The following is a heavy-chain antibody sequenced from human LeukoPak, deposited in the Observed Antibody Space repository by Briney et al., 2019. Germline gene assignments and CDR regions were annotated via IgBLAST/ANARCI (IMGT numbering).Heavy chain of an antibody. CDR2: INPNSGGT. Sequence: ASVKVSCKASGYTFTGYYMHWVRQAPGQGLEWMGWINPNSGGTNYAQKFQGRVTMTRDMSTSTVYMELSSLRSEDTAVYYCAREDSSGYSNWFDPWGQGTLVTVSS. CDR1: GYTFTGYY. CDR3: AREDSSGYSNWFDP. V-gene: IGHV1-2*02. D-gene: IGHD3-22*01. J-gene: IGHJ5*02.